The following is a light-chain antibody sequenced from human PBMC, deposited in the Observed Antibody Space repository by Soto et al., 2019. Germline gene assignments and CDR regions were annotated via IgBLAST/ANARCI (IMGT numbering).Light chain of an antibody. J-gene: IGKJ2*01. Sequence: IVMNQSPDSLAVSLGERATLNCKSSQSVLYSSNNKNYLAWYQQKPGPPPKLLIYWASTRESGVPDRFSGSGSGTDFTLTISSLQAEDVAVYYCQQYYSTPYTFGQGTKLEIK. CDR2: WAS. CDR3: QQYYSTPYT. V-gene: IGKV4-1*01. CDR1: QSVLYSSNNKNY.